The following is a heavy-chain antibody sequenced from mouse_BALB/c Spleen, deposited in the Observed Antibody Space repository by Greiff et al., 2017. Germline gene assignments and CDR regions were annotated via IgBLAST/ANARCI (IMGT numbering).Heavy chain of an antibody. Sequence: EVKVVESGGDLVKPGGSLKLSCAASGFTFSSYGMSWVRQTPDKRLEWVATISSGGSYTYYPDSVKGRFTISRDNAKNTLYLQMSSLKSEDTAMYYCARHEMDYDPFDYWGQVTTRTVSS. CDR1: GFTFSSYG. J-gene: IGHJ2*01. D-gene: IGHD2-4*01. CDR2: ISSGGSYT. CDR3: ARHEMDYDPFDY. V-gene: IGHV5-6*01.